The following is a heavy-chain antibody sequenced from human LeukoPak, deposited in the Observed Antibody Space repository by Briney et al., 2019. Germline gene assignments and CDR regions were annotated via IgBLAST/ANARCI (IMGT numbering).Heavy chain of an antibody. CDR2: ISPYNGNT. D-gene: IGHD1-26*01. CDR3: ARGGCSGNCYSAPYDF. CDR1: GYTFANYG. J-gene: IGHJ4*02. V-gene: IGHV1-18*01. Sequence: GASVKVSCKASGYTFANYGISWVRQAPGQGLDWVGWISPYNGNTDYAQNLQGRVTMTTDTSTSTAYMELRSLSSDDTAVYYCARGGCSGNCYSAPYDFWGQGTLVTVSS.